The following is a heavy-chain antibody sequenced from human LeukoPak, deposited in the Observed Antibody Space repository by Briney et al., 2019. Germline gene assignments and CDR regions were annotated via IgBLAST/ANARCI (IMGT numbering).Heavy chain of an antibody. Sequence: GGSLRLSCAASGFSFSDHHMDWVRQAPGKGLEWVGRIKNQDNSYTTEYAASVKDRFTISRDDSLNSLYLQMNSLKTEDTAVYYCAGLIGDYWGQGTLVTVSS. D-gene: IGHD2/OR15-2a*01. V-gene: IGHV3-72*01. CDR2: IKNQDNSYTT. J-gene: IGHJ4*02. CDR1: GFSFSDHH. CDR3: AGLIGDY.